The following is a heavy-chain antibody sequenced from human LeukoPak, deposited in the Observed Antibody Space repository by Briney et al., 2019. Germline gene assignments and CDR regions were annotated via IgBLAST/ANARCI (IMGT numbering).Heavy chain of an antibody. J-gene: IGHJ5*02. D-gene: IGHD2-15*01. CDR3: ARGFNPQLAGALYNWFDP. CDR2: IYPGDSDT. CDR1: GYSFTSYW. V-gene: IGHV5-51*01. Sequence: GESLKISCKGSGYSFTSYWIGWVRQMPGRDLEWMGIIYPGDSDTRYSPSFQGQVTISADKSISTAYLQWSSLKASDTAMYYCARGFNPQLAGALYNWFDPWGQGTLVTVSS.